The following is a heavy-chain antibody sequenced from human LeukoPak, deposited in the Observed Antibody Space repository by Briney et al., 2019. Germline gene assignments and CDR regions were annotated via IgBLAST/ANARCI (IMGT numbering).Heavy chain of an antibody. D-gene: IGHD6-13*01. CDR2: ISGSGGST. V-gene: IGHV3-23*01. CDR1: GFTFSSYA. J-gene: IGHJ3*01. Sequence: GGSLRLSCAASGFTFSSYAMSWVRQAPGKGLEWVSAISGSGGSTYYADSVKGRFTISRDNSKNTLYLQMNSLRAEDTAMYYCARDNLAAAGDDNFDLWGQGTMVTVSS. CDR3: ARDNLAAAGDDNFDL.